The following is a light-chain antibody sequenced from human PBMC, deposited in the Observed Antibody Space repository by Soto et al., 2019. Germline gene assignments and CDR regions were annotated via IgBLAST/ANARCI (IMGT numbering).Light chain of an antibody. CDR3: CSYAGRSTLSV. CDR1: SSDVGSYNL. V-gene: IGLV2-23*02. J-gene: IGLJ1*01. Sequence: QSVLTQPASVSGSPGQSITISCTGTSSDVGSYNLVSWYQQHPGKAPKLMIYEVSKRPSGVSNRFSGSKSGNTASLTISGLQAEDVADYYCCSYAGRSTLSVFGTGTIVTVL. CDR2: EVS.